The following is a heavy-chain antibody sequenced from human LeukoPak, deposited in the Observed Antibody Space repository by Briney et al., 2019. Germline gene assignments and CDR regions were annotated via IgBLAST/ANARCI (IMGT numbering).Heavy chain of an antibody. CDR1: GFTFSSYG. V-gene: IGHV3-30*03. CDR3: ARGNAHAFDI. CDR2: ISYDGSNK. Sequence: PGGSLRLSCAASGFTFSSYGMHWVRQAPGKGLEWVAVISYDGSNKYYADSVKGRFTISGDNAENTLYLQMNSLRAEDTAVYFCARGNAHAFDIWGQGTMVTVSS. D-gene: IGHD1-1*01. J-gene: IGHJ3*02.